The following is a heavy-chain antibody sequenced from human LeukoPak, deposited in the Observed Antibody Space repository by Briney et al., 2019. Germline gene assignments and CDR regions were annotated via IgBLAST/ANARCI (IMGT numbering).Heavy chain of an antibody. Sequence: PGGSLRLSCAASGFTFSSYAMSWVRQAPGKGLEWVSAISGSGGSTYYADSVKGRFTIPRDNSKNTLYLQMNSLRAEDTAVYYCATPHTYYYDSSGFDYWGQGTLVTVSS. D-gene: IGHD3-22*01. CDR2: ISGSGGST. V-gene: IGHV3-23*01. CDR3: ATPHTYYYDSSGFDY. J-gene: IGHJ4*02. CDR1: GFTFSSYA.